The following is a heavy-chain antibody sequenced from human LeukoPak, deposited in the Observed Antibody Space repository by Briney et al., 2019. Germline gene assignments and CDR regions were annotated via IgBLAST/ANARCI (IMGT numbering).Heavy chain of an antibody. CDR1: GFTFSSYS. V-gene: IGHV3-21*01. CDR3: ARAAPVYYGMDV. J-gene: IGHJ6*02. CDR2: ISSSSSYI. Sequence: GGSLRLSCAASGFTFSSYSMNWVRQAPGKGLEWVSSISSSSSYIYYADSVKGRFTISRDNAKNSLYLQMNGLRAEDTAVYYCARAAPVYYGMDVWGQGTTVTVSS.